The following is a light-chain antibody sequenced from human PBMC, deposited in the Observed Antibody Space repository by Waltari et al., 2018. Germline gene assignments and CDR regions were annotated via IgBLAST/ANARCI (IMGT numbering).Light chain of an antibody. J-gene: IGKJ1*01. CDR2: AAS. V-gene: IGKV3-20*01. CDR1: QSVSRF. CDR3: QQYVSLPAT. Sequence: EIVLTQSPGTLSLSPGERATLSCRASQSVSRFLAWYQQKPGQAPRLLVYAASSRANGTPDRFSGSVSETDFSLTISRLEPEYFAMYYCQQYVSLPATFGQGTKVEIK.